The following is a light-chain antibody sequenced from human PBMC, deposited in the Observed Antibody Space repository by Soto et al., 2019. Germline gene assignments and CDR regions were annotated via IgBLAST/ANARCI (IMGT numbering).Light chain of an antibody. J-gene: IGKJ1*01. V-gene: IGKV1-39*01. Sequence: DLQMTQSPSSLSASVGDRVTITCRASQSIGSYVNWYQQKPGKAPQLLIFAASSLQSGVPSRFTGSGYGTDFTLTISSLQPEEFATYYCQQSYIIPRAFGQGTTVEIK. CDR2: AAS. CDR3: QQSYIIPRA. CDR1: QSIGSY.